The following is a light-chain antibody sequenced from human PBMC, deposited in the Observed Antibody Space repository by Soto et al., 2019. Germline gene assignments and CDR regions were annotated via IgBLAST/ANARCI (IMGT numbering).Light chain of an antibody. CDR1: QSVSSN. CDR3: QQDYNLPWT. V-gene: IGKV3D-15*02. J-gene: IGKJ1*01. CDR2: GAS. Sequence: EVVMSQSPATLSVNPGERATLSCRASQSVSSNLAWYQQKPGQAPRLLIYGASTRATGIPARFSGSGSGTDFTLTISSLQPEDFAVYYCQQDYNLPWTFGQGSKV.